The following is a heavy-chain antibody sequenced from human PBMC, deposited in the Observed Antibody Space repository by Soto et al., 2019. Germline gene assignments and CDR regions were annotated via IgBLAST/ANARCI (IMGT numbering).Heavy chain of an antibody. CDR2: INHSGST. V-gene: IGHV4-34*01. CDR1: GGSFSGYY. D-gene: IGHD1-26*01. Sequence: QVQLQQWGAGLLKPSETLSLTCAVYGGSFSGYYWSWIRQPPGKGLEWIGAINHSGSTNYNPSLKSRVTISVDTSKNQFSLKLSSVTAADTAVYYCARSPHSGSYLGRFWGFDYWGQGTLVTVSS. CDR3: ARSPHSGSYLGRFWGFDY. J-gene: IGHJ4*02.